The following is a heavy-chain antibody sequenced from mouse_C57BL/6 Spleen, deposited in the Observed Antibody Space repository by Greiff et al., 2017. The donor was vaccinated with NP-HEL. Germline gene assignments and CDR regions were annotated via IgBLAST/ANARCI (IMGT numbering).Heavy chain of an antibody. J-gene: IGHJ3*01. CDR3: TKVAY. Sequence: VQLQQSGAELVRPGASVTLSCKASGYTFTDYEMHWVKQTPVHGLEWIGAIDPDTGGTAYNQKFKGQAILTADKSSRTAYMELRSLTSEDSAVYYCTKVAYWGQGTLVTVSA. CDR1: GYTFTDYE. V-gene: IGHV1-15*01. CDR2: IDPDTGGT.